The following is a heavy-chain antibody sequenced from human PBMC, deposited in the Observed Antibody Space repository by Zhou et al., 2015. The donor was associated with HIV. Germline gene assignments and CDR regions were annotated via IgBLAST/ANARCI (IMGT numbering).Heavy chain of an antibody. V-gene: IGHV1-8*01. Sequence: QVQLVQSGAEVKKPGASVKVSCRASGYTFTTYDVNWVRQAPGQGLEWMGWMNPNSGNTGYAQKFQGRVTMTRDTSTSTAYMELGSLRSDDSAVYYCAKYGTSTSWAYWGQGTLVTVSS. J-gene: IGHJ4*02. D-gene: IGHD2/OR15-2a*01. CDR1: GYTFTTYD. CDR3: AKYGTSTSWAY. CDR2: MNPNSGNT.